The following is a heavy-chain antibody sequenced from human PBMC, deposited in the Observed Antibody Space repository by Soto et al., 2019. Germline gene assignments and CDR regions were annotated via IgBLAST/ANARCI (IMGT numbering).Heavy chain of an antibody. D-gene: IGHD3-10*01. J-gene: IGHJ4*02. V-gene: IGHV4-59*01. CDR2: IYYSGST. CDR3: ARAVGLLWFGELLTSFDY. CDR1: GGSISSYY. Sequence: SETLSLTCTVSGGSISSYYWSWIRQPPGKGLEWIGYIYYSGSTNYNPSLKSRVTISVDTSKNQFSLKLSSVTAADTAVYYCARAVGLLWFGELLTSFDYWGQGTLVTVSS.